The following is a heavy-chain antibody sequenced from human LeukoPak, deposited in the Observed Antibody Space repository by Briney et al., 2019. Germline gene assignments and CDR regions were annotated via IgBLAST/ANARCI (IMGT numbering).Heavy chain of an antibody. CDR2: IIPILGIA. V-gene: IGHV1-69*04. CDR3: ARVDSSSRYYFDY. J-gene: IGHJ4*02. D-gene: IGHD6-13*01. CDR1: GGTFSSYA. Sequence: GASVKVSCKASGGTFSSYAISWVRQAPGQGLEWMGRIIPILGIANYAQKFQGRVTITADKSTSAAYMELSSLRSEDTAVYYCARVDSSSRYYFDYWGQGTLVTVSS.